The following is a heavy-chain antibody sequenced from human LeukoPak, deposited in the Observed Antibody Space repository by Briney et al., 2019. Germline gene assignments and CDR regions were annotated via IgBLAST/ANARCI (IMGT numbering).Heavy chain of an antibody. D-gene: IGHD3-22*01. Sequence: GGSLRLSCAASGFTFSSYGMNWVRQAPGKGLEWVSVLTGDRGSTYYADFVKGRFTISRDNSKNTLYLQMNSLRAEDTAVYYCAIDYYDASFDYWGQGTLVTVSS. CDR3: AIDYYDASFDY. V-gene: IGHV3-23*01. CDR1: GFTFSSYG. CDR2: LTGDRGST. J-gene: IGHJ4*02.